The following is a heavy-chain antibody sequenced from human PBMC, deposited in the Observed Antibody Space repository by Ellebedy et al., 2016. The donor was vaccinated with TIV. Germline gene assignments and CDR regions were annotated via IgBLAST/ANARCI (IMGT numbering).Heavy chain of an antibody. CDR2: ISSSSSTI. Sequence: GESLKISCAASGFTFSSYSMNWVRQAPGKGLEWVSYISSSSSTIYYADSVKGRFTISRDNAKNSLYLQMNSLRPEDTAVYYCARGGLYGTSVEGFDYWGQGTLVTVSS. V-gene: IGHV3-48*01. J-gene: IGHJ4*02. D-gene: IGHD4-17*01. CDR1: GFTFSSYS. CDR3: ARGGLYGTSVEGFDY.